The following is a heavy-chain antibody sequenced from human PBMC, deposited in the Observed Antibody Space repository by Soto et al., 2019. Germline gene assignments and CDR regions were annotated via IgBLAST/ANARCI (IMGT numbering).Heavy chain of an antibody. J-gene: IGHJ4*02. Sequence: SETLSLTCTVSGGSISSYYWSWIRQPPGKGLEWIGYFYYSGTTNYNPSLKSRVTISVATSKNQFSLKLSSVTAADTAVYYCARTYYYDYSGYYPGFYFDYWGQGTLVTVSS. CDR1: GGSISSYY. CDR2: FYYSGTT. V-gene: IGHV4-59*01. CDR3: ARTYYYDYSGYYPGFYFDY. D-gene: IGHD3-22*01.